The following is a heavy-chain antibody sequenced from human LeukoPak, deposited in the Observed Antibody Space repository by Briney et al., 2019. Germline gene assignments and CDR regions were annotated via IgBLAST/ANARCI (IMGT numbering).Heavy chain of an antibody. CDR2: ISGSGGST. CDR1: GFTFSSYA. J-gene: IGHJ6*04. V-gene: IGHV3-23*01. Sequence: PGGSLRLSCAASGFTFSSYAMSWVRQAPGKGLEWVSAISGSGGSTYYADSVKGRLTISRDNSKNTLYLQMNSLRAEDTAVYYCAKRGYRGYYYGMDVWGKGTTVTVSS. D-gene: IGHD5-12*01. CDR3: AKRGYRGYYYGMDV.